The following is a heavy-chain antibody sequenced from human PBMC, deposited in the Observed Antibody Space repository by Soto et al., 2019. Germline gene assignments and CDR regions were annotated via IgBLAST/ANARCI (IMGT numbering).Heavy chain of an antibody. CDR3: AREGALGGPNWFDP. Sequence: ASVKVSCKASGYTFANYALHWLRQAPGQRLEWMGWINTGNARTQYSQTFQDRITITRDTSATTAYMELGSLASEDTAVYYCAREGALGGPNWFDPWGQRTLVTISS. CDR2: INTGNART. CDR1: GYTFANYA. V-gene: IGHV1-3*04. J-gene: IGHJ5*02. D-gene: IGHD3-16*01.